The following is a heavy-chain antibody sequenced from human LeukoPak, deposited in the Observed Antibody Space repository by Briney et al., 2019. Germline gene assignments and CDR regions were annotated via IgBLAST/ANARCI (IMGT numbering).Heavy chain of an antibody. V-gene: IGHV3-53*01. J-gene: IGHJ6*02. Sequence: GGSLRLSCAASGLTVSSNYMSWVRQAPGKGLEWVSVIYSGGSTYYADSVKGRFTISRDNSKNTLYLQMNSLRAEDTAVYYCARDTIYYYGMDVWGQGTTVTVSS. CDR1: GLTVSSNY. CDR3: ARDTIYYYGMDV. CDR2: IYSGGST.